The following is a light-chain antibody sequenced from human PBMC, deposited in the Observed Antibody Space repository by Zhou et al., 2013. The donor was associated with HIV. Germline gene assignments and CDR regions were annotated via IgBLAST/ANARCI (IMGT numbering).Light chain of an antibody. CDR3: QQYAKSPWT. J-gene: IGKJ1*01. CDR1: QSVSSGY. V-gene: IGKV3-20*01. Sequence: EIVLTQSPGTLSLSPGERATLSCRASQSVSSGYLAWYQQKPGQAPSLLIFGASSRATGIPDRFSGSGSGTDFTLTISRLEPEDFAVYFCQQYAKSPWTFGQGTKATIK. CDR2: GAS.